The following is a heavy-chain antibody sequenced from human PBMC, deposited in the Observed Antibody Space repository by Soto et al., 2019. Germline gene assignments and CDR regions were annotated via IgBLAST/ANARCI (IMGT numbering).Heavy chain of an antibody. D-gene: IGHD5-18*01. CDR2: ISAYNGNT. J-gene: IGHJ5*02. CDR1: GYTFTRYC. V-gene: IGHV1-18*01. Sequence: ASVKVSCKASGYTFTRYCISWVRQAPGQGLEWMGWISAYNGNTNYAQKLQGRVTMTTDTSTSTAYMELRSLRSDDTAVYYCARDVGIQIHSRFDPWGQGTLVTVSS. CDR3: ARDVGIQIHSRFDP.